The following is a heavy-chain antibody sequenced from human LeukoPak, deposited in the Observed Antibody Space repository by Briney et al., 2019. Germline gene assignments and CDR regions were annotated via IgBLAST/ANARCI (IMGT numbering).Heavy chain of an antibody. Sequence: SETLSLTCTVSGGSISSSSYYWGWIRQPPGKGLEWIGSIYYSGSTYYNPSLKSRVTISVDTSKNQFSLKLSSVTAADTAVYYCARHYDRDHDTSPYYFDYWGQGTLVTVSS. CDR1: GGSISSSSYY. CDR2: IYYSGST. J-gene: IGHJ4*02. CDR3: ARHYDRDHDTSPYYFDY. D-gene: IGHD3-9*01. V-gene: IGHV4-39*01.